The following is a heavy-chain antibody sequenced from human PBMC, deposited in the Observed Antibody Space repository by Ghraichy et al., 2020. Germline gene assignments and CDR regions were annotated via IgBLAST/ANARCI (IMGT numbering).Heavy chain of an antibody. V-gene: IGHV1-2*02. CDR1: GYIFTDFY. CDR2: INPNGGVT. CDR3: ARDGMRTTPGDY. D-gene: IGHD1-14*01. J-gene: IGHJ4*02. Sequence: ASMKVSCKASGYIFTDFYIHWVRQAPGQGLEWMGWINPNGGVTNSAQRFQGRVTMTRDTSISTAYMELSGLRSDDTALYYCARDGMRTTPGDYWGQGTLITVSS.